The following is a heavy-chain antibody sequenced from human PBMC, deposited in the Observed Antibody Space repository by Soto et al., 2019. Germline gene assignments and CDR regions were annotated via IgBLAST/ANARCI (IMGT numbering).Heavy chain of an antibody. CDR3: APRNSGSFNIGAFDI. CDR1: GFSFSTYE. Sequence: EVQLVESGGGLVQPGGSLRLSCAASGFSFSTYEMNWVHQAPGKGLEWVSYISKNGIDIYYADSVKGRFTISRDNANNSLLVQMNSLIAEDTAVYYWAPRNSGSFNIGAFDIWGQGTMVTVSS. CDR2: ISKNGIDI. J-gene: IGHJ3*02. V-gene: IGHV3-48*03. D-gene: IGHD3-10*01.